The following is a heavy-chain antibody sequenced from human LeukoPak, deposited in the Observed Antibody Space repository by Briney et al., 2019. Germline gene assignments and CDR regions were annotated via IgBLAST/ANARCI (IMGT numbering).Heavy chain of an antibody. CDR3: ARDRALDY. Sequence: GGSLRLSCAASGFTFSDCTMHWVRQAPGKGLEWVAVISYDGSKKYYADSVKGRFSISRGNSKNTLYLQMNSLRTEDTAVYYCARDRALDYWGQGTLVTVSS. CDR2: ISYDGSKK. J-gene: IGHJ4*02. V-gene: IGHV3-30-3*01. CDR1: GFTFSDCT.